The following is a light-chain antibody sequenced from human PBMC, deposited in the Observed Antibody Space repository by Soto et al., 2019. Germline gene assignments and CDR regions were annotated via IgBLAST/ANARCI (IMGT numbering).Light chain of an antibody. Sequence: EFVLTQSPGTLSLSPGERATLSCRASQSLTNSFIAWYQQRPGQAPRLLIYDTSSRASGIPDRFSGSGSGTDFTLTISRLETEDFAVFYCQQYGTSEIIFGQGTRLEL. V-gene: IGKV3-20*01. CDR3: QQYGTSEII. CDR1: QSLTNSF. J-gene: IGKJ5*01. CDR2: DTS.